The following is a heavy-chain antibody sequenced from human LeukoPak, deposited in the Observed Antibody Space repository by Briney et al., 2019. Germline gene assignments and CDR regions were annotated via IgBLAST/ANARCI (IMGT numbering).Heavy chain of an antibody. D-gene: IGHD6-13*01. Sequence: GESLKISCKGSGYTFTSYSIGWVRQMPGEGLEWEGIVSPGDSDTRYSPSFQGQVTVSADKSITTAYLQWSSLKPSDTAMYYCARQYSSNWYYFDYWGQGTLVTVSS. J-gene: IGHJ4*02. V-gene: IGHV5-51*01. CDR3: ARQYSSNWYYFDY. CDR2: VSPGDSDT. CDR1: GYTFTSYS.